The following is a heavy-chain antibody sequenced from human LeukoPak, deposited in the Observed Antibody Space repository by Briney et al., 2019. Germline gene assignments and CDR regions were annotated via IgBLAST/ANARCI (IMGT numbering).Heavy chain of an antibody. CDR2: INPNSGGT. Sequence: AASVKVSCKASGYTFTGYYMHWVRQAPGQGLGWMGWINPNSGGTNYAQKFQGRVTMTRDTSISTAYMELSRLRADDTAVYYCASLGSYGYTVDYWGQGTLVTVSS. CDR3: ASLGSYGYTVDY. J-gene: IGHJ4*02. CDR1: GYTFTGYY. D-gene: IGHD5-18*01. V-gene: IGHV1-2*02.